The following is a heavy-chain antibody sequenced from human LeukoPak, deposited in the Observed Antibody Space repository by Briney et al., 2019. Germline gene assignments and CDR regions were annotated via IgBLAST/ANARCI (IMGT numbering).Heavy chain of an antibody. Sequence: SETLSLTCTVSGGSISSYYWSWIRQPPGKGLEWIGYIYYSGSTNYNPSLKSRVTMSVDTSKNQFSLKLSSVTAADTAVYYRARELGYDYVWGSFYNWFDPWGQGTLVTVSS. J-gene: IGHJ5*02. CDR2: IYYSGST. V-gene: IGHV4-59*12. CDR3: ARELGYDYVWGSFYNWFDP. D-gene: IGHD3-16*01. CDR1: GGSISSYY.